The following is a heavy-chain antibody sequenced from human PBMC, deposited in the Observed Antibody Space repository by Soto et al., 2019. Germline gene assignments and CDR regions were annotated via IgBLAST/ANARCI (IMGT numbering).Heavy chain of an antibody. CDR2: IKHDGSEK. CDR3: EKFKSLYSSSHFEY. J-gene: IGHJ4*02. V-gene: IGHV3-7*02. D-gene: IGHD3-16*01. CDR1: GFSFENYW. Sequence: TGGSLRLSCAASGFSFENYWMNWVRQAPGKGLEWVANIKHDGSEKYFVDSVKGRFTISRDNAKNSVYLQMNSLRAEDTAVYYCEKFKSLYSSSHFEYWGQGALVTVSS.